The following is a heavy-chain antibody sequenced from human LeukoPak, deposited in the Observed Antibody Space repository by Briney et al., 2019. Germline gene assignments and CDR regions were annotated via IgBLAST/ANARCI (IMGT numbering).Heavy chain of an antibody. CDR1: RFTFSSYW. D-gene: IGHD5-18*01. Sequence: GGSLRLSCAASRFTFSSYWMSWVRQAPGKGLEWVANIKQDGNEKYYVDSVKGRFTISRDNAKKSLYLQMNSLRAEDTAVYYCARHLSGVTGYTYGRGIDYWGQGTLVTVSS. CDR3: ARHLSGVTGYTYGRGIDY. V-gene: IGHV3-7*01. CDR2: IKQDGNEK. J-gene: IGHJ4*02.